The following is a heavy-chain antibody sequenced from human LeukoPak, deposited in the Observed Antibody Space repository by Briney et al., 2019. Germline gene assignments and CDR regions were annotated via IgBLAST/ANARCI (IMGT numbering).Heavy chain of an antibody. CDR1: GYTLTELS. V-gene: IGHV1-24*01. J-gene: IGHJ4*02. Sequence: ASVKVSCKVSGYTLTELSMHWVRQAPGKGLEWMGDFDPEDGETIYAQKFQGRVTMTEDTSTDTAYMELSSLKAEDTAVYYCARGDSGPTYNSNWYETDYWGQGTLVTVSS. CDR2: FDPEDGET. D-gene: IGHD6-13*01. CDR3: ARGDSGPTYNSNWYETDY.